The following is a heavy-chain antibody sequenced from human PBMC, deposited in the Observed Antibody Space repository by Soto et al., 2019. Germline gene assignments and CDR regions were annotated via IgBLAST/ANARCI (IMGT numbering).Heavy chain of an antibody. D-gene: IGHD1-26*01. CDR1: GFTFSTYA. J-gene: IGHJ4*02. CDR2: ISKDGNDQ. Sequence: QVQLVASGGGVVQPGTSLRLSCAASGFTFSTYAMHWVRQAPGKGLEWVAMISKDGNDQYYADSVKGRFTVSRDNSKNTVSLQMHSLRPEDTAFYYCAKDRWEFTRYFDSWGQGTLVTVSS. V-gene: IGHV3-30*18. CDR3: AKDRWEFTRYFDS.